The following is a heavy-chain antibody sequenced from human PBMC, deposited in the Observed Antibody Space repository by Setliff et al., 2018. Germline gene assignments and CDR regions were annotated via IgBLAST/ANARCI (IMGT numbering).Heavy chain of an antibody. J-gene: IGHJ3*01. Sequence: PSETLSLTCAVSYYSISSGYYWGWIRQPPGKGLEWIGSMYHSGSTYYSPPLERRVTISVDMSKNHLSLKLSSVTAADTAVYYCASHIWGAKMQLPHDVFDVWGQGSMVTVSS. CDR2: MYHSGST. V-gene: IGHV4-38-2*01. D-gene: IGHD5-18*01. CDR1: YYSISSGYY. CDR3: ASHIWGAKMQLPHDVFDV.